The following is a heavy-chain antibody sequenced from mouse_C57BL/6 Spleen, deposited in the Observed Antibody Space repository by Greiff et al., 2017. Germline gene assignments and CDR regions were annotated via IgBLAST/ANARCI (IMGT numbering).Heavy chain of an antibody. CDR1: GFTFSSYA. CDR2: ISSGGDYI. Sequence: EVKLMESGEGLVKPGGSLKLSCAASGFTFSSYAMSWVRQTPEKRLEWVAYISSGGDYIYYADTVKGRFTISRDNARNTLYLQMSSLKSEDTAMYYCTRDGSSGYVAYWGQGTLVTVSA. V-gene: IGHV5-9-1*02. D-gene: IGHD3-2*02. J-gene: IGHJ3*01. CDR3: TRDGSSGYVAY.